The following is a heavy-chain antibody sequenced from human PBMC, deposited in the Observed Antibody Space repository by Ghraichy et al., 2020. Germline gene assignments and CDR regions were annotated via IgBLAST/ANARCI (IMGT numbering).Heavy chain of an antibody. CDR3: ARVRIPHFRFGEGDYYYGMDV. J-gene: IGHJ6*02. CDR2: ISSSSSYI. V-gene: IGHV3-21*01. CDR1: GFTFSSYS. D-gene: IGHD3-10*01. Sequence: GGSLRLSCAASGFTFSSYSMNWVRQAPGKGLEWVSSISSSSSYIYYADSVKGRFTISRDNAKNSLYLQMNSLRAEDTAVYYCARVRIPHFRFGEGDYYYGMDVWGQGTTVTVAS.